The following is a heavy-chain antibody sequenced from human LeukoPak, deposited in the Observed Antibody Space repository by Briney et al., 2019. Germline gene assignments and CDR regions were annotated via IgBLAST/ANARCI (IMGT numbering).Heavy chain of an antibody. CDR1: GFTFSSYW. Sequence: PGGSLRLSCVASGFTFSSYWMAWVRQAPGKGLEWVANIKQDESEKNYVDFVKGRFTISRDNAKNSLFLQMNSLRVEDTAVYYCARDVAGSLDYWGQGTLVTVSS. CDR2: IKQDESEK. V-gene: IGHV3-7*01. D-gene: IGHD1-26*01. J-gene: IGHJ4*02. CDR3: ARDVAGSLDY.